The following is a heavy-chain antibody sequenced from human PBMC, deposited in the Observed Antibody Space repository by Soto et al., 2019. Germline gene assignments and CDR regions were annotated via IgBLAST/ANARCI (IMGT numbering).Heavy chain of an antibody. D-gene: IGHD2-21*02. CDR3: ARSIVVVTALYY. CDR2: INAGNGNT. Sequence: ASVKVSCKASGCTFTSYAMHWVRQAPGQRLEWMGWINAGNGNTKYSQKFQGRVTITRDTSASTAYMELSSLRSEDTAVYYCARSIVVVTALYYWGQGTLVTVSS. J-gene: IGHJ4*02. CDR1: GCTFTSYA. V-gene: IGHV1-3*01.